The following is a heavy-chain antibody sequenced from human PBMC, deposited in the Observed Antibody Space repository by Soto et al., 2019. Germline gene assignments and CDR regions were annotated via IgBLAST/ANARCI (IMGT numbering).Heavy chain of an antibody. V-gene: IGHV4-39*01. D-gene: IGHD3-16*01. CDR1: GGSISSSSYY. CDR3: ARHNGPLYVVYYYDMDV. J-gene: IGHJ6*02. CDR2: IYYSGYT. Sequence: QLQLQESGPGLVKPSETLSPTCTFSGGSISSSSYYWGWIRQPPGKGLEWIGSIYYSGYTYYNPSLNRRVTITVETSNHQCSLTPSCVTAADTAVYYCARHNGPLYVVYYYDMDVWGQGTTVTVSS.